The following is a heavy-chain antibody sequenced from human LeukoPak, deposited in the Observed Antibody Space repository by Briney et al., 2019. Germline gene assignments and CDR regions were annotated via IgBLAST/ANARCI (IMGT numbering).Heavy chain of an antibody. J-gene: IGHJ4*02. CDR1: GFTFSSYS. V-gene: IGHV3-48*01. CDR3: ARDRYCSSTSCYILGDDY. CDR2: ISSSSSTI. D-gene: IGHD2-2*02. Sequence: GGSLRLSCAASGFTFSSYSMNWVRQAPGKGLEWVSYISSSSSTIYYADSEKGRFTISRDNAKNSLYLQMNSLRAEDTAVYYCARDRYCSSTSCYILGDDYWGQGTLVTVSS.